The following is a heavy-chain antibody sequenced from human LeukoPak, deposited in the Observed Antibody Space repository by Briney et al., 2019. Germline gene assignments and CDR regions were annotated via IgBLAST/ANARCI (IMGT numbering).Heavy chain of an antibody. V-gene: IGHV1-46*01. CDR1: GYTFTTDY. CDR3: ATPLVAAAGRWYFDL. D-gene: IGHD6-13*01. Sequence: GASVKVSCKASGYTFTTDYIHWVRQAPGQGLEWMGIINPSGGSTTYAQKFQGRVIMTGDTSTSTVYMELRSLRSEDTAVYYCATPLVAAAGRWYFDLWGRGTLVTVSS. CDR2: INPSGGST. J-gene: IGHJ2*01.